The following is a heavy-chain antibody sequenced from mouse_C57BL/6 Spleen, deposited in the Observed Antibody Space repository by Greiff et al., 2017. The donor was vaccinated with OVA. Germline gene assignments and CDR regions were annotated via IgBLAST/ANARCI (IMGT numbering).Heavy chain of an antibody. CDR3: ARNLLITTVVAIHWYFDV. CDR1: GYTFTSYW. D-gene: IGHD1-1*01. Sequence: QVQLQQSGAELVKPGASVKLSCKASGYTFTSYWMQWVKQRPGQGLEWIGEIDPSDSYTNYNQKFKGKATLTVDTSSSTAYMQLSSLTSEDSAVYCCARNLLITTVVAIHWYFDVWGTGTTVTVSS. V-gene: IGHV1-50*01. J-gene: IGHJ1*03. CDR2: IDPSDSYT.